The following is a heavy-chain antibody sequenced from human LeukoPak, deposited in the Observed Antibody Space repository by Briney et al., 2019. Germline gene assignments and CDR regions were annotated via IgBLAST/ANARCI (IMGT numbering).Heavy chain of an antibody. V-gene: IGHV4-34*01. Sequence: KPSETLSLTCAVYGGSFSGYYWSWIRQPPGKGLEWIGEINHSGSTNYNPSLKSRVTISVDTSKNQFSLKLSSVTAADTAVYYCARRVGSWYRLENYYYMDVWGKGTTVTISS. CDR2: INHSGST. CDR3: ARRVGSWYRLENYYYMDV. CDR1: GGSFSGYY. J-gene: IGHJ6*03. D-gene: IGHD6-13*01.